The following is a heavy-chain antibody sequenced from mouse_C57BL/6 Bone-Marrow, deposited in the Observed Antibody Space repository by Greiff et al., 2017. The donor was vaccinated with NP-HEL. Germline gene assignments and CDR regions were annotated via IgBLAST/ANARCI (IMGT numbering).Heavy chain of an antibody. CDR2: IHPNSGST. D-gene: IGHD2-2*01. CDR1: GYTFTSYW. CDR3: ARTPWLRRWDY. J-gene: IGHJ4*01. Sequence: QVQLQQPGAELVKPGASVKLSCKASGYTFTSYWMHWVKQRPGQGLEWIGMIHPNSGSTNYNEKFKSKATLTVDKSSSTAYMQLSSLTSEDSAVYYFARTPWLRRWDYWGQGTSVTVSS. V-gene: IGHV1-64*01.